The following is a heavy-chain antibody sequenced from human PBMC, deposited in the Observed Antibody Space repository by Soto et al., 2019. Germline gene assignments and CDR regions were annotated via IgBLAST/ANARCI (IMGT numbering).Heavy chain of an antibody. Sequence: SETLSLTCAVYGGSFSGYYWSWIRQPPGKGLEWIGEINHSGSTNYNPSLKSRVTISVDTSKNQFSLKLSSVTAADTAVYYCARGATGTLRVKDYYYDMEVWCKGSTVDVPS. D-gene: IGHD4-17*01. V-gene: IGHV4-34*01. CDR1: GGSFSGYY. CDR2: INHSGST. J-gene: IGHJ6*04. CDR3: ARGATGTLRVKDYYYDMEV.